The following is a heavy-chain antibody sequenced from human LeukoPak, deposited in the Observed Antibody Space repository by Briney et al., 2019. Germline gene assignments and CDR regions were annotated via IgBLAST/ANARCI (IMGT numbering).Heavy chain of an antibody. D-gene: IGHD4-17*01. J-gene: IGHJ4*02. Sequence: SETLSLTCAVYGGSFSGYYWSWIRQPPGKGLGWIGEINHSGSTNYNPSLKGRVTISVDTSKNQFSLKLSSVTAADTAVYYCARGTLTVTTSFDYWVKGTLVTDSS. V-gene: IGHV4-34*01. CDR2: INHSGST. CDR3: ARGTLTVTTSFDY. CDR1: GGSFSGYY.